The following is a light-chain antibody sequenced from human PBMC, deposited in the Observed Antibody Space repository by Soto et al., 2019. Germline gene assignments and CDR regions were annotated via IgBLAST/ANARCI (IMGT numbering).Light chain of an antibody. J-gene: IGKJ1*01. CDR2: KAS. CDR3: QQYKSNRRT. Sequence: DIQMTQSPSTLSGSVGDRVTITCRASQTISSWLAWYQQKPGKAPKLLISKASTLESGVPSRFIGSGSETDFILTINSRQPDDFATYYCQQYKSNRRTFGQGTKVDIK. V-gene: IGKV1-5*03. CDR1: QTISSW.